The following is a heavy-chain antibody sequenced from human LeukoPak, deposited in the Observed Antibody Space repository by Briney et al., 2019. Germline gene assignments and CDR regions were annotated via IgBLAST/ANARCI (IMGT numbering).Heavy chain of an antibody. Sequence: ASVKVSCKASGYTFTSYDINWVRQATGQGLEWMGWMNPNSGNTGYAQKFQGRVTITRNTSISTAYMELSSLRSEDTAVYYCARTNSVWLSYYYYCMDVWGKGTTVTVSS. CDR2: MNPNSGNT. CDR3: ARTNSVWLSYYYYCMDV. CDR1: GYTFTSYD. V-gene: IGHV1-8*01. J-gene: IGHJ6*03. D-gene: IGHD3-9*01.